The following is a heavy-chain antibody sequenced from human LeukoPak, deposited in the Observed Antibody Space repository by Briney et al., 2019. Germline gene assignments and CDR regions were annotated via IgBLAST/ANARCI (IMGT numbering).Heavy chain of an antibody. Sequence: SETLSLTCTVSGGSISSYYWSWIRQPPGKGLEWIGYIYYSGSTNFNPSLKSRVTISVDTSKNQFSLKLSSVTAADTAVYYCARAGYSYGYGYWGQGTLVTVSS. CDR1: GGSISSYY. CDR3: ARAGYSYGYGY. CDR2: IYYSGST. V-gene: IGHV4-59*01. J-gene: IGHJ4*02. D-gene: IGHD5-18*01.